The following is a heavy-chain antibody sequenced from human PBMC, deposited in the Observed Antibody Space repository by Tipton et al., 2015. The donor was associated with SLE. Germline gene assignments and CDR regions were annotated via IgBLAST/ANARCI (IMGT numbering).Heavy chain of an antibody. CDR2: FYYTGST. CDR1: GGFFSSYY. V-gene: IGHV4-59*04. CDR3: ADSGYFNRWIDH. D-gene: IGHD3-22*01. J-gene: IGHJ4*02. Sequence: TLSLTCTVSGGFFSSYYWIWLLQTPGKGLEWIVNFYYTGSTYYNPSLKSRVTISEDTSKNQFSLRLTSVTAADTAIYYCADSGYFNRWIDHWGQGTLVTVSS.